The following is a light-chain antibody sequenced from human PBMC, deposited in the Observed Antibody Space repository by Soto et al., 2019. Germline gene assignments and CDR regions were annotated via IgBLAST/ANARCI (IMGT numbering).Light chain of an antibody. CDR3: QQYNNWPRT. CDR2: GAS. CDR1: QSVSSN. J-gene: IGKJ1*01. Sequence: EIVMTQSPATVSVSPGERATLSCRASQSVSSNLAWYQQKPGQAPRLLIYGASTRATGIPVRFSGSGSGTEFTLTISSLQSEDFAVYYCQQYNNWPRTFGQGTKVDIK. V-gene: IGKV3-15*01.